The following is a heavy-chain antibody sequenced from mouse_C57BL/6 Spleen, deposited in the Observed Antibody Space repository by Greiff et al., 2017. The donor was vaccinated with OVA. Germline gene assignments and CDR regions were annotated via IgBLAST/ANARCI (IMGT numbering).Heavy chain of an antibody. CDR2: IYPSDSET. CDR1: GYTFTSYW. J-gene: IGHJ1*03. D-gene: IGHD1-1*01. CDR3: ARRGSSYGWYFDV. Sequence: VQLQQPGAELVRPGSSVKLSCKASGYTFTSYWMDWVKQRPGQGLEWIGNIYPSDSETHYNQKFKDKATLTVDKSSSTAYMQLSSLTSEDSAVYDCARRGSSYGWYFDVWGTGTTVTVSS. V-gene: IGHV1-61*01.